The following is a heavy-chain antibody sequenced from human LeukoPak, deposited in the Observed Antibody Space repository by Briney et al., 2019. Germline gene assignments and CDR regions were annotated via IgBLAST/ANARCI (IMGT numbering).Heavy chain of an antibody. V-gene: IGHV3-74*01. D-gene: IGHD4-17*01. CDR3: ARGVNGDSRFDP. CDR2: INTDGSST. CDR1: GFTFSSYW. J-gene: IGHJ5*02. Sequence: GSLRLSCAASGFTFSSYWMHWGRQAPGKGLVWVSRINTDGSSTTYADSVKGRFTISRDNAKNTLYLQMNSLRAEDTAVYYCARGVNGDSRFDPWGQGTLVTVSS.